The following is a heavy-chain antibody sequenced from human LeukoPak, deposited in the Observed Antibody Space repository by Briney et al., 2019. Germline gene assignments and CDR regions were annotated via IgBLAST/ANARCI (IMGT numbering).Heavy chain of an antibody. CDR3: ARGAYSSSWYYYYYYGMDV. CDR2: MNPNSGNT. V-gene: IGHV1-8*01. Sequence: VASVRVSCKASGYTFTSYVINWVRQATGQGLEWMGWMNPNSGNTGYAQKFQGRVTMTRNTSISTSYMELSSLRSEDTAVYYCARGAYSSSWYYYYYYGMDVWGQGTTVTVSS. D-gene: IGHD6-13*01. J-gene: IGHJ6*02. CDR1: GYTFTSYV.